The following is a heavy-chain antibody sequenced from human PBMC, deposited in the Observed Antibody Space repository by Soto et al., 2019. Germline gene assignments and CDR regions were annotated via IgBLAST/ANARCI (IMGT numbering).Heavy chain of an antibody. CDR1: GFSLRRYG. J-gene: IGHJ4*02. CDR3: ARDLNYWSLLIDH. CDR2: LWSDGIKT. Sequence: GGSLRLSWTAPGFSLRRYGLHWVRKAPCKGLEWVAGLWSDGIKTSYTDSVKGRFTISRDTSKNMLYLQMNSLGAEDTAVYYCARDLNYWSLLIDHWGQGTLVTVSS. V-gene: IGHV3-33*01. D-gene: IGHD2-8*02.